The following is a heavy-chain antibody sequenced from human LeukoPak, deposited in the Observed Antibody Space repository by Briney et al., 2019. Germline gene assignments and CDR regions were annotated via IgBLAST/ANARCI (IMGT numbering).Heavy chain of an antibody. CDR2: IWYDGSNK. V-gene: IGHV3-33*01. J-gene: IGHJ6*02. CDR1: GFTFSSYG. D-gene: IGHD3-22*01. Sequence: GRSLRLSCAASGFTFSSYGMHWVRQAPGKGLEWVAVIWYDGSNKYYADSVKGRFTISRDNSKNTLYLQMNSLRAEDTAVYYCARVRYYYDSSGHMDVWGQGITVTVSS. CDR3: ARVRYYYDSSGHMDV.